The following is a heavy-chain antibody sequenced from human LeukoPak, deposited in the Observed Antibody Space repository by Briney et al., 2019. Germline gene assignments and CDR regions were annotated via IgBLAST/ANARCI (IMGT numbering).Heavy chain of an antibody. CDR2: IRPDGTDK. J-gene: IGHJ4*02. D-gene: IGHD3-10*01. CDR3: ARGTLGGYYFDS. Sequence: GGSLRLSCSASEFAFHSYWMTWGRQAPGKGLEWVANIRPDGTDKYYLDSVKGRFTISRDNAKNSLFLQMNSLRADDTAVYYCARGTLGGYYFDSWGQGTLVTVSS. CDR1: EFAFHSYW. V-gene: IGHV3-7*04.